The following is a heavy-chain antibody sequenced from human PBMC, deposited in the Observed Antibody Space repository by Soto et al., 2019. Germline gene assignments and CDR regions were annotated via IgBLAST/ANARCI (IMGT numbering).Heavy chain of an antibody. D-gene: IGHD6-19*01. CDR3: ARDRSSGWYPTYYYYGMDV. V-gene: IGHV6-1*01. CDR2: TYYRSKWYN. CDR1: GDSVSSNSAA. Sequence: LSQTLSLTCAMSGDSVSSNSAAWNWIRQSPSRGLEWLGRTYYRSKWYNDYAVSVKSRITINPDTSKNQFSLQLNSVTPEDTAVYYCARDRSSGWYPTYYYYGMDVWGQGTTVTVSS. J-gene: IGHJ6*02.